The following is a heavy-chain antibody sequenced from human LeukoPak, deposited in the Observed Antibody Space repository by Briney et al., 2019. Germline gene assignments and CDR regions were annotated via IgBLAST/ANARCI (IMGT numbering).Heavy chain of an antibody. V-gene: IGHV1-69*06. D-gene: IGHD2-21*02. CDR2: IIPIFGAA. CDR3: ARAGYCGGDCYVYYFDY. CDR1: GGTFSSYA. J-gene: IGHJ4*02. Sequence: VASVKVSCKASGGTFSSYAISWVRQAPGQGLEWMGGIIPIFGAANYAQKFQGRVTITADKSTSTAYMELSSLRSEDTAVYYCARAGYCGGDCYVYYFDYWGQGTLVTVSS.